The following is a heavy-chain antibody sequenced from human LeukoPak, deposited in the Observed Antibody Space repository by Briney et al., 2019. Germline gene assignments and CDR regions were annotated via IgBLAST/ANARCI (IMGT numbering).Heavy chain of an antibody. Sequence: GGSLRLPCAASGFTFSSYEMNWVRQAPGKGLEWVSYISSSGSTIYYADSVKGRFTISRDNAKNSLYLQLSSLRAEDTAVYYCARAGRSVTAAASYWGQGTLVTVSS. CDR1: GFTFSSYE. CDR3: ARAGRSVTAAASY. J-gene: IGHJ4*02. V-gene: IGHV3-48*03. D-gene: IGHD6-13*01. CDR2: ISSSGSTI.